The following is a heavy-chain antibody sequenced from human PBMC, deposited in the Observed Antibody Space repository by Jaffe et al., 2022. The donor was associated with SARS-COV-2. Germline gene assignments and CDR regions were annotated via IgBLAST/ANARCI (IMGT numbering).Heavy chain of an antibody. D-gene: IGHD6-13*01. Sequence: QVQLVESGGGVVQPGRSLRLSCAASGFTFSSYGMHWVRQAPGKGLEWVAVISYDGSNKYYADSVKGRFTISRDNSKNTLYLQMNSLRAEDTAVYYCASTPIAAAGTPIKEYFQHWGQGTLVTVSS. V-gene: IGHV3-30*03. CDR2: ISYDGSNK. CDR3: ASTPIAAAGTPIKEYFQH. CDR1: GFTFSSYG. J-gene: IGHJ1*01.